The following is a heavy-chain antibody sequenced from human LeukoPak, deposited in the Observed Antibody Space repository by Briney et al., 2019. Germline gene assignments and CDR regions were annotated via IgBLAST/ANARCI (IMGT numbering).Heavy chain of an antibody. CDR2: ISSSGSTI. V-gene: IGHV3-48*03. CDR1: GFNFSAYE. J-gene: IGHJ5*02. D-gene: IGHD2-8*01. Sequence: GGSLRLSCAASGFNFSAYEMNWVRQAPGKGLEWVSYISSSGSTIYYADSVKGRFTISRDNAKNSLYLQMNSLRAEDTAVYYCARVYRRNWFDPWGQGTLVTVSS. CDR3: ARVYRRNWFDP.